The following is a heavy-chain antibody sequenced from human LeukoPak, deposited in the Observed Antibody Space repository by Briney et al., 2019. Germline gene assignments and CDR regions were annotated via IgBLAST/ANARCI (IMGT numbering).Heavy chain of an antibody. J-gene: IGHJ4*02. CDR1: GDTFSSYT. V-gene: IGHV1-69*02. D-gene: IGHD6-6*01. Sequence: SVKVSCKASGDTFSSYTISWVRQAPGQGLEWMGRIIPILGIANYAQKFQGRVTITADKSTSTAYMELSSLRSEDTAVYYWARNIGIAARTTRFDNWGQGTLFTVSS. CDR3: ARNIGIAARTTRFDN. CDR2: IIPILGIA.